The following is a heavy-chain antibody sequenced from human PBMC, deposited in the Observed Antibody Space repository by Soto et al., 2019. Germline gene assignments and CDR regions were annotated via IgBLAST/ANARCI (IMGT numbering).Heavy chain of an antibody. CDR2: IYPIFSTP. V-gene: IGHV1-69*13. CDR3: ARPIQYYFDTSAQSAWFDP. J-gene: IGHJ5*02. Sequence: SVKVSCKAIGYSFTSHYMHWVRQAPGQGLEWMGTIYPIFSTPNYAQKFQGRVTITADESTSTAYMELSSLRSEDTAVYYCARPIQYYFDTSAQSAWFDPWGQGTLVTVSS. D-gene: IGHD3-22*01. CDR1: GYSFTSHY.